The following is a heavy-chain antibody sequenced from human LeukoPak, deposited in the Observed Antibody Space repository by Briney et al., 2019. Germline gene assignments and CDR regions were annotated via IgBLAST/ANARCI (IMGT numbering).Heavy chain of an antibody. J-gene: IGHJ4*02. CDR3: AKDYNWGSY. V-gene: IGHV3-23*01. CDR1: GFTFSSYA. CDR2: IGRSGETI. D-gene: IGHD7-27*01. Sequence: QSGGSLRLSCEAPGFTFSSYAMYWVRQAPGKGLEWVSAIGRSGETIYYADSVKGRFTISRDNSKNTLYLQMNTLRADDTAIYYCAKDYNWGSYWGQGTLVTVSS.